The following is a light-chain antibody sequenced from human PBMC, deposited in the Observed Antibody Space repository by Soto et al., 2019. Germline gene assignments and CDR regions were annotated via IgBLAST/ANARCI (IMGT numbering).Light chain of an antibody. J-gene: IGKJ1*01. V-gene: IGKV1-5*01. Sequence: DIQMTQSPSTLSASVGDRVTITCRASQSISSWLAWYQQKPGKAPKLLIYDASSLERGVPSRFSGSGSGTEFNLTISSLQPDDFATYYCQQYNSYSGTFGQGTTVEIK. CDR1: QSISSW. CDR2: DAS. CDR3: QQYNSYSGT.